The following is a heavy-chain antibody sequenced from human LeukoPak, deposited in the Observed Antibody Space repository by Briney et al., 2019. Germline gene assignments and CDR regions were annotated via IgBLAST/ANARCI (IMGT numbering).Heavy chain of an antibody. V-gene: IGHV4-4*02. D-gene: IGHD2-15*01. CDR3: ARFGYCSGGSCYTEPHFDY. CDR2: IYHSGST. CDR1: GGSISSSNW. Sequence: SGTLSLTCAVSGGSISSSNWWSWVRQPPGKGLESIGEIYHSGSTNYNPSLKSRVTISVDKSKNQFSLKLSSVTAADTAVYYCARFGYCSGGSCYTEPHFDYWGQGTLVTVSS. J-gene: IGHJ4*02.